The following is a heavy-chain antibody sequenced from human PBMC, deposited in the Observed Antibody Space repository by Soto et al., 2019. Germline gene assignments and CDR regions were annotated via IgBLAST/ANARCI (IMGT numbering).Heavy chain of an antibody. V-gene: IGHV1-18*01. CDR1: GYTFYSYD. Sequence: ASVKVSCKTSGYTFYSYDITWVRQAPGQGLEWMGTTSAYNGDSVFAQNLQGRVTMTIDKSTATAYMDLKNLTSDDTAVYYCARARATVTTERALGYWGQGTLVTVPS. J-gene: IGHJ4*02. CDR3: ARARATVTTERALGY. D-gene: IGHD4-17*01. CDR2: TSAYNGDS.